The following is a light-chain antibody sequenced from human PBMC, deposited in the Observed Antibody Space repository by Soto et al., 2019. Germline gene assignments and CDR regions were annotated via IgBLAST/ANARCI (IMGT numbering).Light chain of an antibody. CDR2: DVS. CDR3: SSYTSSSTLYV. J-gene: IGLJ1*01. V-gene: IGLV2-14*01. CDR1: SSDVGGYNY. Sequence: SALTQPASVSGSPGQSITISCTGTSSDVGGYNYVSWYQQHPGKAPKLMIYDVSNRPSGVSNRFSGSKSGNTASLTISGLQAEDEADYYCSSYTSSSTLYVFGPGTKVTVL.